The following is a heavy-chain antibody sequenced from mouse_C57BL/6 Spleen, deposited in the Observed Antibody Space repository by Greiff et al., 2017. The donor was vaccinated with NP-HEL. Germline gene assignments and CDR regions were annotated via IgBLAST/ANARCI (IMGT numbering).Heavy chain of an antibody. CDR3: ARALYGYDGGAMDY. J-gene: IGHJ4*01. Sequence: EVQLVESGGGLVKPGGSLKLSCAASGFTFSSYAMSWVRQTPEKRLEWVATISDGGSYTYYPDNVKGRFTISRDNAKNNLYLQMSHLKSEDTAMYYCARALYGYDGGAMDYWGQGTSVTVSS. CDR1: GFTFSSYA. CDR2: ISDGGSYT. V-gene: IGHV5-4*01. D-gene: IGHD2-2*01.